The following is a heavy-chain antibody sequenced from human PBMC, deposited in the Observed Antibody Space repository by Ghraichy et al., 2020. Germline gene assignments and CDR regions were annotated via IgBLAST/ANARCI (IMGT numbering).Heavy chain of an antibody. CDR2: ISSSSSYI. CDR3: ARGGVVVIPREYYFDY. J-gene: IGHJ4*02. V-gene: IGHV3-21*01. Sequence: GGSLRLSCAASGFSFSSYSMNWVRQAPGKGLEWVSSISSSSSYIYYADSVKGRFTISRDNAKNSLYLQMNSLRAEDTAVYYCARGGVVVIPREYYFDYWGQGTLVTVSS. D-gene: IGHD3-22*01. CDR1: GFSFSSYS.